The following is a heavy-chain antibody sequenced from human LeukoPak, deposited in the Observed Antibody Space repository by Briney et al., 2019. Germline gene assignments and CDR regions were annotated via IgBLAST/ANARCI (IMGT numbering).Heavy chain of an antibody. CDR1: GFTVSRNY. Sequence: GGSLRLSCAASGFTVSRNYMSWVRQAPGKGLEWVSGIYSGGNTYYADFVKGRFTISRDNSKNTLYLQINSLTAEDTAVYYCANLPRGDYWGLGTLVTVSS. J-gene: IGHJ4*02. CDR2: IYSGGNT. CDR3: ANLPRGDY. D-gene: IGHD3-10*01. V-gene: IGHV3-53*01.